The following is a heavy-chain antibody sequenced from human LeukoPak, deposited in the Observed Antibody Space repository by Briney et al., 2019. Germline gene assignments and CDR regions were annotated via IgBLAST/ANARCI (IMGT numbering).Heavy chain of an antibody. Sequence: SVKVSCKASGGTFSNYPISWVRQAPGQGPEWMGGIIPIFGTANYAQKFQGRVTITADESTSTAYMELSSLRSEDTAVYYCARPYSSGRDYGMDVWGQGTTVTVSS. J-gene: IGHJ6*02. CDR2: IIPIFGTA. V-gene: IGHV1-69*13. CDR3: ARPYSSGRDYGMDV. D-gene: IGHD6-25*01. CDR1: GGTFSNYP.